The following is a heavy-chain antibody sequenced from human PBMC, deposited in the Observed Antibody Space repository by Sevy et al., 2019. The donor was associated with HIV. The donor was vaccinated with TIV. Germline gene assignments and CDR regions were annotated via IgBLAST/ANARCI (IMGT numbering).Heavy chain of an antibody. V-gene: IGHV1-18*01. CDR1: GYTFTSYG. CDR2: ISAYNGNK. CDR3: ARDLRGPLYYDIWSGYYGAFDY. J-gene: IGHJ4*02. Sequence: ASVKVSCKDSGYTFTSYGISWVRQAPGQGLEWMGWISAYNGNKNYAQRLQGRVTMTTDTSTSTAYMELRSLSADDTAVYYCARDLRGPLYYDIWSGYYGAFDYWGQGTLVTVSS. D-gene: IGHD3-3*01.